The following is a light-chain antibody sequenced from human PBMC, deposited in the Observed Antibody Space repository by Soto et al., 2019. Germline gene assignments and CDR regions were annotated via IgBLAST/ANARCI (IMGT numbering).Light chain of an antibody. V-gene: IGLV2-23*02. J-gene: IGLJ7*01. CDR2: EVA. CDR1: SSDVGTYNL. Sequence: QPASVSGSPEQSVTISCTGTSSDVGTYNLVSWYQQHPGKPPKLIIYEVAERPSGVSNRFSGSKFGNTASLTISGLLPEDEADYYCCSYGGSSALPYVFGAGTQLTVL. CDR3: CSYGGSSALPYV.